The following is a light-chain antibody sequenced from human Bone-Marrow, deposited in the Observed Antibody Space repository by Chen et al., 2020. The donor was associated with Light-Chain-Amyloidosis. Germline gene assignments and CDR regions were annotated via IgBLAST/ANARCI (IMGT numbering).Light chain of an antibody. CDR3: QQYGTSPLT. CDR2: GSS. J-gene: IGKJ4*01. CDR1: QTISSNY. Sequence: EIVLTQSPGTLSLSPGEVANTSCRASQTISSNYLTWYQQKFGQAPRLLIYGSSSRATGIPDRFTGSGSGTDFTLTINRLEPEDFAMYYCQQYGTSPLTFGGVTKVEIK. V-gene: IGKV3-20*01.